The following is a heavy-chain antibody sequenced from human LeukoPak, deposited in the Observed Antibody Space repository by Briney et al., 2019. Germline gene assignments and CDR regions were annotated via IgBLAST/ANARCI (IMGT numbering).Heavy chain of an antibody. J-gene: IGHJ4*02. CDR3: AKDRDFWSGYYRVFDY. D-gene: IGHD3-3*01. V-gene: IGHV3-23*01. CDR1: GFTFSSYA. CDR2: ISGSGGST. Sequence: GGSLRLSCAASGFTFSSYATRWVRQAPGKGLEWVSAISGSGGSTYNADSVKGRFTISRDNSKNTLYLQMNSLRAEDTAVYYCAKDRDFWSGYYRVFDYWGQGTLVTVSS.